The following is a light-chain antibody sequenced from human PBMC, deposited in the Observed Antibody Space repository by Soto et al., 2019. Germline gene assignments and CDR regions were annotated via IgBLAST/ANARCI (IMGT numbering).Light chain of an antibody. CDR1: TPNIGNKY. CDR2: ENN. J-gene: IGLJ3*02. CDR3: GTWDSSLSAGV. V-gene: IGLV1-51*02. Sequence: QAVVTQPPSVSAAPGQKVTISCSGGTPNIGNKYVSWYQRFPGTTPKLLMYENNKRPSGIPDRFSGSKSGTSATLDITGLQTGDEADYYCGTWDSSLSAGVFGGGTKLTVL.